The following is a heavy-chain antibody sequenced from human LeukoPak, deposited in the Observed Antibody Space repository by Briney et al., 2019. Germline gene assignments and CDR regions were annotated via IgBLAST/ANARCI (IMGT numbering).Heavy chain of an antibody. CDR3: AKDLTIGAAEYYFDY. CDR2: LSSDGRDK. Sequence: PGGSLRLSCAASGFSFRNYGMHWVRQAPGKGLEWVAVLSSDGRDKYYADSVKGRSTISRDNSKNTLYLQMNSLRAEDTAVYYCAKDLTIGAAEYYFDYWGQGTLVTVSS. D-gene: IGHD3-10*01. CDR1: GFSFRNYG. J-gene: IGHJ4*02. V-gene: IGHV3-30*18.